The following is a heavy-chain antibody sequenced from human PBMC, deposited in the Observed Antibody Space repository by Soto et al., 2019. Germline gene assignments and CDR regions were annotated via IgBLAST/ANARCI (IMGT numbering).Heavy chain of an antibody. CDR2: IYPGDSDT. CDR3: ARHSGVAEDGTD. D-gene: IGHD6-13*01. V-gene: IGHV5-51*01. J-gene: IGHJ1*01. Sequence: GESLKISCKGSGYSFTTNWIGWVRQMPGKGLEWMGVIYPGDSDTRYSPSFQGQVAISADKSINTAYLQWSSLKASDTAMYYCARHSGVAEDGTDWGQGTLVTSPQ. CDR1: GYSFTTNW.